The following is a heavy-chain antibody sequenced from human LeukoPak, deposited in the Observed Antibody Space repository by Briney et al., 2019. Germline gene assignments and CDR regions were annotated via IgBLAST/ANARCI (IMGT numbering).Heavy chain of an antibody. V-gene: IGHV1-69*05. J-gene: IGHJ6*03. CDR2: IIPIFGTA. CDR3: ASLGIAVPPYYYYYMDV. D-gene: IGHD6-19*01. Sequence: SVKVSCKASGGTFSSYAISWVRQAPGQGLEWMGGIIPIFGTANYAQKFQGRVTITTDESTSTAYMELSSLRSEDTAVYYCASLGIAVPPYYYYYMDVWGKGTTVTVSS. CDR1: GGTFSSYA.